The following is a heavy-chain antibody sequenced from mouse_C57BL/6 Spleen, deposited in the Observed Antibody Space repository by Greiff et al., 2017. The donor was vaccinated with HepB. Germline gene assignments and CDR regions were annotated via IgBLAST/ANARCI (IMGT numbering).Heavy chain of an antibody. V-gene: IGHV5-4*01. CDR2: ISDGGSYT. Sequence: EVKLVESGGGLVKPGGSLKLSCAASGFTFSSYAMSWVRQTPEKRLEWVATISDGGSYTYYPDNVKGRLTISRDNAKNNLYLQMSHLKSEDTAMYYCARDEDYYGSSPYFDYWGQGTTLTVSS. CDR1: GFTFSSYA. D-gene: IGHD1-1*01. J-gene: IGHJ2*01. CDR3: ARDEDYYGSSPYFDY.